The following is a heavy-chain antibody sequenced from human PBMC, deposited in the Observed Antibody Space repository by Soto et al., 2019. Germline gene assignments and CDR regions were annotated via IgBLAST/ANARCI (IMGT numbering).Heavy chain of an antibody. Sequence: ASVKVSCKASGYTFTSYGISWVRQAPGQGLEWRGWISAYNGNTNYAQKLQGRVTMTTDTSTSTAYMELRSLRSDDTAVYYCARDLFSYYYDSSGYPDYWGQGTLVTVSS. CDR2: ISAYNGNT. V-gene: IGHV1-18*01. J-gene: IGHJ4*02. CDR3: ARDLFSYYYDSSGYPDY. CDR1: GYTFTSYG. D-gene: IGHD3-22*01.